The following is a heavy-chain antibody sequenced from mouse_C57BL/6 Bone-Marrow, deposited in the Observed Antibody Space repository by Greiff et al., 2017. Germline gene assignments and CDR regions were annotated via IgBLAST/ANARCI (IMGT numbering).Heavy chain of an antibody. V-gene: IGHV1-47*01. J-gene: IGHJ1*03. CDR2: FHPYNDDT. D-gene: IGHD1-1*01. Sequence: QVQLQQSGAELVKPGASVKMSCKASGYTFTTYPIEWMKQNHGKSLEWIGNFHPYNDDTKYNEKFKGKATLTVEKSSSTVYLELSRLTSDDSAVYYCARTPHYYGSSHWYFDVWGTGTTVTVSS. CDR1: GYTFTTYP. CDR3: ARTPHYYGSSHWYFDV.